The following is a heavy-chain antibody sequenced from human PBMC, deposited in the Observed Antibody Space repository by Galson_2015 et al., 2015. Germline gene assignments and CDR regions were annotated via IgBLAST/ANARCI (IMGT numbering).Heavy chain of an antibody. Sequence: ISGDSVSSNSATWNWIRQSPSRGLEWLGRTYQRSKFYTDYAESVKSRITINPDTSKNQFSLQLKSVTPDDTAVYYCARDSRPFSVAAALDVWGQGTVVTVSS. CDR1: GDSVSSNSAT. CDR3: ARDSRPFSVAAALDV. V-gene: IGHV6-1*01. CDR2: TYQRSKFYT. J-gene: IGHJ3*01. D-gene: IGHD2-15*01.